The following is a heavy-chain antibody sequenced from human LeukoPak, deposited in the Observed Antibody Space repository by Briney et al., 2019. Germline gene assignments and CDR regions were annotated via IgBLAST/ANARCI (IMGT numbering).Heavy chain of an antibody. CDR2: ISGSGGST. V-gene: IGHV3-23*01. D-gene: IGHD6-19*01. Sequence: PGGSLRLSCAASGFTFSSYAMSWVRQAPGKGLEWVSAISGSGGSTYYADSVKGRFTISRDNSKNTLYLQMNSLRAEDTAVYYCAKGFSSGWYGRYFDLWGRGTLVTVSS. CDR1: GFTFSSYA. CDR3: AKGFSSGWYGRYFDL. J-gene: IGHJ2*01.